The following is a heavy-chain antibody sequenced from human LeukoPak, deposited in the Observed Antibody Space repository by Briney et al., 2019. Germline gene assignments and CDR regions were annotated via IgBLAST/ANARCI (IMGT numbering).Heavy chain of an antibody. CDR2: IYYSGST. D-gene: IGHD3-10*01. Sequence: SETLSLTCTVSGGSISSSSYYWGWIRQPPGKGLEWIGSIYYSGSTYYNPSHKSRVTISVDTSKNQFSLKLSSVTAADTAVYYCARLVLYYGSGSYYYFDYWGQGTLVTVSS. J-gene: IGHJ4*02. CDR1: GGSISSSSYY. V-gene: IGHV4-39*01. CDR3: ARLVLYYGSGSYYYFDY.